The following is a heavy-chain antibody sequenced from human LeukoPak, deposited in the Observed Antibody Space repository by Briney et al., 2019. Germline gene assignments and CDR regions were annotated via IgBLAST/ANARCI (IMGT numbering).Heavy chain of an antibody. D-gene: IGHD2-2*01. V-gene: IGHV3-7*01. Sequence: PGGSLRLSCAVSGFTFRSYWMRWVRQAPAKGLEWVANIKQDGSAKYYVDSLKGRFTISSDNAKTSLSLTMTSLRAEDTAVYYCARDWEVPAATVDYWGQGTLVTVSS. CDR3: ARDWEVPAATVDY. CDR1: GFTFRSYW. CDR2: IKQDGSAK. J-gene: IGHJ4*02.